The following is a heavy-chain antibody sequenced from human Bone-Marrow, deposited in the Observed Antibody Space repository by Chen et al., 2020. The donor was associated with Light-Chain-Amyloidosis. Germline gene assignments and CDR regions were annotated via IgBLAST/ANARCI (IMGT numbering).Heavy chain of an antibody. D-gene: IGHD5-12*01. CDR2: IYPDDSDA. CDR1: GYTFPNYW. Sequence: VKKTGESLKISCKGSGYTFPNYWIGWVRQMPGKGLEWMGVIYPDDSDARYSPSFEGQVTISADKSITTAYLQWRSLKASDTAMYYCARRRDGYNFDYWGQGTLVTVSS. J-gene: IGHJ4*02. CDR3: ARRRDGYNFDY. V-gene: IGHV5-51*01.